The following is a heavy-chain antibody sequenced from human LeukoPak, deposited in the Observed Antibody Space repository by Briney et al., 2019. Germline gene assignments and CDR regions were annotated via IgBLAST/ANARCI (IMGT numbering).Heavy chain of an antibody. V-gene: IGHV4-59*01. J-gene: IGHJ4*02. D-gene: IGHD3-10*01. CDR3: ARAQFGLDY. CDR1: GGSISSYY. Sequence: SETLSLTCTVSGGSISSYYWSWIRQPPGKGLEWIGYIYYSGSTNYNPSLKSRVTISVDTSKNQFSLKLSSVTAADTAVYHCARAQFGLDYWGQGTLVTVSS. CDR2: IYYSGST.